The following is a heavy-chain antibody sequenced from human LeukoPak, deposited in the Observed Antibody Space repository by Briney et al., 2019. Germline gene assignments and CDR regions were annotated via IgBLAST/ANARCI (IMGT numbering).Heavy chain of an antibody. J-gene: IGHJ5*02. Sequence: GGSLRLSCAASGFTFSTYAMSWVRQAPGKGLEWVSSISGSGGSTYYADSVKGRFTISRDNSKNTLFLQMNSLRAEDTAVYYCAKGTIAVAGWFDPWGQGTLVTVSS. CDR3: AKGTIAVAGWFDP. V-gene: IGHV3-23*01. CDR1: GFTFSTYA. CDR2: ISGSGGST. D-gene: IGHD6-19*01.